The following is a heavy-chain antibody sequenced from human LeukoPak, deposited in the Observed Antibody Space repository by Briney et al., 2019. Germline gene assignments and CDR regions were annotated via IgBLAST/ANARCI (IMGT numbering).Heavy chain of an antibody. V-gene: IGHV1-2*02. CDR3: ATDPGHSGMDH. CDR2: INPQSGDT. Sequence: GASVKVSCKTSGFHFFTYYIHWVRQAPGQGLDWVGWINPQSGDTKYAQKFQDRVTVTSDASINTAYMELSRLRSDDTAVYYCATDPGHSGMDHWGQGSLVTASS. CDR1: GFHFFTYY. D-gene: IGHD3-10*01. J-gene: IGHJ4*02.